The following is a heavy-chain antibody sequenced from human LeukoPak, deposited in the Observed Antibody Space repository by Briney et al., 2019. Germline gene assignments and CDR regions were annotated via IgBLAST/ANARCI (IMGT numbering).Heavy chain of an antibody. CDR3: ARHGSTDYFDY. CDR1: GGSISSTTSY. CDR2: IYYSGST. J-gene: IGHJ4*02. D-gene: IGHD2-2*03. Sequence: SETLSLTCAVSGGSISSTTSYWGWIRQPPGKGLEWIGRIYYSGSTFYNPSLKSRVTISVDTSKNQLSLRLTSVTAAYAAVYYCARHGSTDYFDYWGQGTLVTVSS. V-gene: IGHV4-39*01.